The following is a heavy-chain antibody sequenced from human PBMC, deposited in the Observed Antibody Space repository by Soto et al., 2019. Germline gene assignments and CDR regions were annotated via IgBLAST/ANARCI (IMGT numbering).Heavy chain of an antibody. CDR1: GFTFSGFS. D-gene: IGHD7-27*01. CDR2: IGPGSTSI. CDR3: AKDELTADPREAFDI. Sequence: PGGSLRLFCAASGFTFSGFSMSWVSQAPGKGLEWVSCIGPGSTSIYYADSVTGRFTVSRDNAKNSLYLQMNSLRDEDTAVYYCAKDELTADPREAFDIWGQGTMVTVSS. V-gene: IGHV3-48*02. J-gene: IGHJ3*02.